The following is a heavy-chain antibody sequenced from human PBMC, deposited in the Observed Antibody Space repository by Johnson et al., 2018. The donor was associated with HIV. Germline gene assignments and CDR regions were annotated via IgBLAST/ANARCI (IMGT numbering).Heavy chain of an antibody. CDR1: GFTFSDYY. V-gene: IGHV3-11*04. CDR3: AREMVWEDAFDI. Sequence: QVQLVESGGGLVKPGGSLRLSCAASGFTFSDYYMNWVRQAPGKGLEWLSYISSSGTAKYYADSVKGRFTISRANAKNSLYLQMNSLRAEETAVFYCAREMVWEDAFDIWGQGTMVTVSS. J-gene: IGHJ3*02. CDR2: ISSSGTAK. D-gene: IGHD1-26*01.